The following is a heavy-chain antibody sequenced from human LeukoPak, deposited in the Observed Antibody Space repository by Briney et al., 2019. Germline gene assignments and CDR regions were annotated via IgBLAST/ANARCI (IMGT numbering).Heavy chain of an antibody. CDR3: ARASNIAAAGTGFSY. J-gene: IGHJ4*02. D-gene: IGHD6-13*01. Sequence: TGGSLRLSCAASGFTFSSYSMNWVRQAPGKGLEWVSSISSSSSYIYYADSVKGRFTISRDNAKNSLYLQMNSLRAEDTAVYYCARASNIAAAGTGFSYWGQGTLVTVSS. CDR1: GFTFSSYS. V-gene: IGHV3-21*01. CDR2: ISSSSSYI.